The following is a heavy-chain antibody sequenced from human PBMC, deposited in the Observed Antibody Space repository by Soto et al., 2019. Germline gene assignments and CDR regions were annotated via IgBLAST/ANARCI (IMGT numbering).Heavy chain of an antibody. CDR3: VMVDNYVTPTPHDV. CDR2: ISPYTGNT. D-gene: IGHD3-16*01. V-gene: IGHV1-18*01. Sequence: QVQLVQSGDEVKKHGASVKVSCKASGYIFVNYGIAWVRQAPRQGLEWMGWISPYTGNTHSASKVQGRLTMTTDTYTSTAYMDLGSLTSDDTAVYYCVMVDNYVTPTPHDVWGQGTTVTVSS. CDR1: GYIFVNYG. J-gene: IGHJ6*01.